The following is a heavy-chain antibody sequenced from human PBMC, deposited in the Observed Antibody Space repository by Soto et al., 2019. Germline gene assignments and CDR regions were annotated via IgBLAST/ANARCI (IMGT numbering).Heavy chain of an antibody. D-gene: IGHD3-22*01. CDR3: ARVTMIVVVITYYYGMDV. Sequence: ASVKVSCKASGYTFTSYGISWVRQAPGQGPEWMGWISAYNGNTNYAQKLQGRVTMTTDTSTSTAYMELRSLRSDDTAVYYCARVTMIVVVITYYYGMDVWGQGTTVTVSS. J-gene: IGHJ6*02. V-gene: IGHV1-18*04. CDR1: GYTFTSYG. CDR2: ISAYNGNT.